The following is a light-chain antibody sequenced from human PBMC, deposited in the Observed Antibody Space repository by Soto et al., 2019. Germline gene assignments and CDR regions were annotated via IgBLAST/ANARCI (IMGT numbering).Light chain of an antibody. CDR2: DVT. CDR1: SSDVGGYNY. V-gene: IGLV2-11*01. Sequence: QSALTQPRSVSGSPGQSVTISCTGTSSDVGGYNYVSWYQQHPGKAPKLMIYDVTKRPSGVLDRFSASKSGNTASLTISGLQAGDEADYYCCSYAGSYVFGTGTKVTVL. CDR3: CSYAGSYV. J-gene: IGLJ1*01.